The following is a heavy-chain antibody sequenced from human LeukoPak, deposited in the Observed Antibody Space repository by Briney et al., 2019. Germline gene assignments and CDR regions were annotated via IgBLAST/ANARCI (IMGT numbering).Heavy chain of an antibody. V-gene: IGHV3-23*01. Sequence: GGSLRLSCAASGFTFSSYAMSWVRQAPGMGLEWVSAISGSGGSTYYADSVKGRFTISRDNSKNTLYLQMNSLRAEDTAVYYCAKDTYYYGSGSPGDYWGQGTLVTVSS. D-gene: IGHD3-10*01. CDR3: AKDTYYYGSGSPGDY. J-gene: IGHJ4*02. CDR2: ISGSGGST. CDR1: GFTFSSYA.